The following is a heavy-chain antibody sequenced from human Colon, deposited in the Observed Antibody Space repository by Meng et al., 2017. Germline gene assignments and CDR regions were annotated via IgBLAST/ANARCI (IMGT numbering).Heavy chain of an antibody. V-gene: IGHV3-33*03. D-gene: IGHD3-10*01. CDR2: IWFDGSNK. CDR1: GLNFSGYG. Sequence: QGPLVVSGGGVDQAGRSLGLSCAASGLNFSGYGMHWVRQAPGKGLEWVAVIWFDGSNKYYADSVKGRFIISRDKSKNTLYLQMNSLRAEDTALYYCAKTPPGTYDSWGQGTLVTVSS. CDR3: AKTPPGTYDS. J-gene: IGHJ5*01.